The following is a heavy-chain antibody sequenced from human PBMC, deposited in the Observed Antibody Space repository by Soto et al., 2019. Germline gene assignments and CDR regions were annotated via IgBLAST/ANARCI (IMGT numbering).Heavy chain of an antibody. V-gene: IGHV3-23*01. CDR1: GFTFTNYS. Sequence: EVQLLESGGGLVQPGGSLRLSCAASGFTFTNYSMGWVRQAPGKGLEWIATIGGSDGRTYYADSVKGRFTISKDNSKNTLYLQMNNLRAEDTAIYYCARRGSDYSDFDYWGQGTLCTLSS. CDR2: IGGSDGRT. CDR3: ARRGSDYSDFDY. D-gene: IGHD3-16*01. J-gene: IGHJ4*02.